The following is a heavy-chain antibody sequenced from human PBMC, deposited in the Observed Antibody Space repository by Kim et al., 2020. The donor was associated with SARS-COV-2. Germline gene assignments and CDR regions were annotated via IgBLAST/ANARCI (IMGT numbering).Heavy chain of an antibody. V-gene: IGHV3-33*01. CDR3: ARDFNGGPGLDY. J-gene: IGHJ4*02. D-gene: IGHD2-8*01. CDR1: GFTFSTYG. Sequence: GGSLRLSGAASGFTFSTYGMHWVRQAPDKGLEWVAVIWFDGNNKDYADSVKGRFTISRDNSKNTLYLQLNSLRAEDTAVYYCARDFNGGPGLDYWGQGTLVTVSS. CDR2: IWFDGNNK.